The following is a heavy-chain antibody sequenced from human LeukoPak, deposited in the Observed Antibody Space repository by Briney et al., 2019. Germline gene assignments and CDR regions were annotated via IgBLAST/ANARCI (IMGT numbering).Heavy chain of an antibody. J-gene: IGHJ4*02. CDR3: ARGFMVRGVIEY. V-gene: IGHV1-69*04. CDR2: IIPTLGIA. CDR1: GGTFSSYA. D-gene: IGHD3-10*01. Sequence: SVKVSSKASGGTFSSYAISWVRQAPGQGLEWMGRIIPTLGIANYAQKFQGRVTITADKSTSTAYMELSSLRSEDTAVYYCARGFMVRGVIEYWGQGTLVTVSS.